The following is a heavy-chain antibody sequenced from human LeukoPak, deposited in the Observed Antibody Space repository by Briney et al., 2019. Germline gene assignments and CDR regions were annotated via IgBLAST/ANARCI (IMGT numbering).Heavy chain of an antibody. CDR1: GGSISRYY. CDR2: IYYSGKT. J-gene: IGHJ5*02. Sequence: PSETLSLTCTVSGGSISRYYWSWIRQPPGKGLEWIGSIYYSGKTYYNPSLKSRVTISVDTSKNQFSLKLSSVTAADTAVYYCARDNSVEDTAWWFDPWGQGTLVTVSS. CDR3: ARDNSVEDTAWWFDP. D-gene: IGHD4-23*01. V-gene: IGHV4-59*04.